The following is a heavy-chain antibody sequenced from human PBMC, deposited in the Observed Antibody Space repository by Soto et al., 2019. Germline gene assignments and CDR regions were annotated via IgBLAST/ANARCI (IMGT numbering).Heavy chain of an antibody. CDR2: IYYSGST. Sequence: SETLSLTCTVSGGSISSGDYYWSWIRQPPGKGLECIGYIYYSGSTYYNPSLKSRVTTSVDTSKNQFSLKLSSVTAADTAVYYCARDGGTDYYYYGMDVWGQGTTVTVSS. CDR3: ARDGGTDYYYYGMDV. D-gene: IGHD2-15*01. V-gene: IGHV4-30-4*01. J-gene: IGHJ6*02. CDR1: GGSISSGDYY.